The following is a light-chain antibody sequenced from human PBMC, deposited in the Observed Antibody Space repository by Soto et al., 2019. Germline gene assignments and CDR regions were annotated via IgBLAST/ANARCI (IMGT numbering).Light chain of an antibody. CDR1: QSITTY. Sequence: DIQMTQSPSSLSASVGDRVTITCRASQSITTYLNWYRQKPGKDPRLLIYAAPSLQSGVPSRFSGSGSETEFTLSISSLQPEDFATYFCQQIYSAPLTFGGGTKVEIK. V-gene: IGKV1-39*01. CDR3: QQIYSAPLT. J-gene: IGKJ4*01. CDR2: AAP.